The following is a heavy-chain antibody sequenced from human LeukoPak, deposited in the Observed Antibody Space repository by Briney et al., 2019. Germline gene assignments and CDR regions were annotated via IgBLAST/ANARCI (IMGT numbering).Heavy chain of an antibody. CDR2: INSDGSST. D-gene: IGHD3-22*01. V-gene: IGHV3-74*01. Sequence: GGSLRLSCAASGFTFSSYWMHWVRQAPGKGLVWVSRINSDGSSTSYADSVKGRFTISRDNSKNTVYLQMNSLRAEDTAVYFCAKDPTHFRVWDDYDTTRLNYGGQGTLLTVS. J-gene: IGHJ4*02. CDR1: GFTFSSYW. CDR3: AKDPTHFRVWDDYDTTRLNY.